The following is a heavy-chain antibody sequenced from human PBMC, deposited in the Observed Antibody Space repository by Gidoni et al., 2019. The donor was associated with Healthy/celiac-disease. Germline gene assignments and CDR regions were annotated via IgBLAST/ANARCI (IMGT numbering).Heavy chain of an antibody. D-gene: IGHD1-20*01. CDR1: GGSLSSGDSY. V-gene: IGHV4-30-4*01. CDR3: ARATRDNYYIDY. CDR2: IYCSGST. Sequence: QVQLPESGTGLAKPSQTLSLTCPVSGGSLSSGDSYWSWFRQPPGKGLEWIGYIYCSGSTYYNPSLNSRVTISVDTSKNQSSLKLSSVTAADTAVYYCARATRDNYYIDYWGQGTLVTVSS. J-gene: IGHJ4*02.